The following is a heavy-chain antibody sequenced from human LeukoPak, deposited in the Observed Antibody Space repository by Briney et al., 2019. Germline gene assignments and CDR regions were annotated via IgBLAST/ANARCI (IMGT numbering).Heavy chain of an antibody. D-gene: IGHD2-8*01. V-gene: IGHV3-23*01. CDR3: AKQSYARSLGE. Sequence: GGSLRLSCATSGFPFSDFSMSWVRQAPGKGLEWISTTNSGGTSTYYAESVKGRFTVSRDNSKDTLYLQMSSLRVEDTAVYYCAKQSYARSLGEGGPGTLVSVSS. J-gene: IGHJ4*02. CDR1: GFPFSDFS. CDR2: TNSGGTST.